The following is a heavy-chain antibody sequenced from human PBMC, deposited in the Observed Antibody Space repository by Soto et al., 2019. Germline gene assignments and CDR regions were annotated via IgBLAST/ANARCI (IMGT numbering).Heavy chain of an antibody. CDR3: ARDSVLEWLLL. V-gene: IGHV3-21*01. J-gene: IGHJ3*01. Sequence: EVQLVESGGGLVKPGGSLRLSCAASGFTFSSYSMNWVRQAPGKGLEWVSSISSSSSYIYYAGSVKGRFTISRDNAKNSLYLQMNSLRAEDTAVYYCARDSVLEWLLLWGQGTMVTVSS. D-gene: IGHD3-3*01. CDR2: ISSSSSYI. CDR1: GFTFSSYS.